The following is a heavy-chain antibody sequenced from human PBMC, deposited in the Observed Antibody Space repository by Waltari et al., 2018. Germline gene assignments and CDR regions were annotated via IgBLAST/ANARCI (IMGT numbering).Heavy chain of an antibody. CDR2: MNPNSGNT. Sequence: QVQLVQSGAEVKKPGASVKVSCKASGYTVTSYAINWVRQATGQGLEWMGWMNPNSGNTGYAQKFQGRVTITRNTSISTAYMELSSLRSEDTAVYYCARDRIAMDAFDIWGQGTMVTVSS. V-gene: IGHV1-8*03. CDR1: GYTVTSYA. J-gene: IGHJ3*02. CDR3: ARDRIAMDAFDI. D-gene: IGHD2-15*01.